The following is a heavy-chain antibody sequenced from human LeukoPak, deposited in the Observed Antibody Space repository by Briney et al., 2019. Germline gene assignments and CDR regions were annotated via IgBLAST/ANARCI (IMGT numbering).Heavy chain of an antibody. Sequence: PSETLSLTCTVSGGSISYYYWSWIRQSPGKGLEWIGYIYYSGTTNYNPSLKSRVTISVATSKNQFSLQLRSVTAADTAVYYCAREEPQTTVPEGMDVWGQGTTVTVSS. D-gene: IGHD4-17*01. CDR3: AREEPQTTVPEGMDV. V-gene: IGHV4-59*01. CDR2: IYYSGTT. J-gene: IGHJ6*02. CDR1: GGSISYYY.